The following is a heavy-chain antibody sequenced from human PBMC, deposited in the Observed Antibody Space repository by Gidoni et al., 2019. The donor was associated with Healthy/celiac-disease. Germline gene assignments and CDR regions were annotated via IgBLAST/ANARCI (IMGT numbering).Heavy chain of an antibody. Sequence: QVQLQQWGAGLLKPSETLSLTCAVYGGSFSGYYGSWIRQPPGKGLEWIGEINHSGSTNYNPSLKSRVTISVDTSKNQFSLKLSSVTAADTAVYYCARGGVYSSSGNNWFDPWGQGTLVTVSS. CDR2: INHSGST. CDR1: GGSFSGYY. V-gene: IGHV4-34*01. D-gene: IGHD6-13*01. CDR3: ARGGVYSSSGNNWFDP. J-gene: IGHJ5*02.